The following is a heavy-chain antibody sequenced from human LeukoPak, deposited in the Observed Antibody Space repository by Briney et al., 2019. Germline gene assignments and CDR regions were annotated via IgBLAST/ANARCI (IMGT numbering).Heavy chain of an antibody. CDR3: ARGPRITLVRGGQWYFYMDV. J-gene: IGHJ6*03. CDR1: GYTFTSYY. CDR2: INPSSGST. Sequence: ASVKVSCKASGYTFTSYYIHWVRQAPGQGLEWMGIINPSSGSTNYAQKFQGRVTMTRDTSTSTVYMELSSLRSDDTVVYYCARGPRITLVRGGQWYFYMDVWGKGTTVAVSS. D-gene: IGHD3-10*01. V-gene: IGHV1-46*01.